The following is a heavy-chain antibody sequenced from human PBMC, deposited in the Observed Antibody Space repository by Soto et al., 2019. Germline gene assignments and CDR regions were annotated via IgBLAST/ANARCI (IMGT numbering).Heavy chain of an antibody. J-gene: IGHJ6*02. D-gene: IGHD1-26*01. CDR1: GFTFSSYA. CDR2: ISYDGSNK. V-gene: IGHV3-30-3*01. Sequence: GGSLRLSCAASGFTFSSYAMHWVRQAPGKGLEWVAVISYDGSNKYYADSVKGRFTISRGNSKNTLYLQMNSLRAEDTAVYYCARNSGSYYDYYYYGMDVWGQGTTVTVSS. CDR3: ARNSGSYYDYYYYGMDV.